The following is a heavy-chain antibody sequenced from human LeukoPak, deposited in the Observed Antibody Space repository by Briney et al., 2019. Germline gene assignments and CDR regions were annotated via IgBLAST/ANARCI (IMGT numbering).Heavy chain of an antibody. V-gene: IGHV3-23*01. CDR2: IVGSGGST. CDR1: GFTFSSYA. J-gene: IGHJ4*02. Sequence: GGSLRLSCAASGFTFSSYAMSWVRQAPGKGLEWVSGIVGSGGSTYYANSVKGRFTISRDNSKNTLYLQMNSLRAEDTAVYYCAKPPNYDSDAPQVDYWGQGTLVTVSS. CDR3: AKPPNYDSDAPQVDY. D-gene: IGHD3-22*01.